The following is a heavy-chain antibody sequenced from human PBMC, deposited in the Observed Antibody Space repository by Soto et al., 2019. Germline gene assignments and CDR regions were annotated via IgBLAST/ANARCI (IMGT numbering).Heavy chain of an antibody. J-gene: IGHJ6*02. V-gene: IGHV3-30*03. CDR2: ISYDGSNK. CDR3: SRSVVAAPTYYYYGMDV. CDR1: GFTYSSYG. Sequence: GGSLRLSCAASGFTYSSYGMHWVRQAPGKGLEWVAVISYDGSNKYYVDSVKGRFTISRGNSKNTLYLQMNSLRAEDTAVYYCSRSVVAAPTYYYYGMDVWGQGTTVTVSS. D-gene: IGHD2-15*01.